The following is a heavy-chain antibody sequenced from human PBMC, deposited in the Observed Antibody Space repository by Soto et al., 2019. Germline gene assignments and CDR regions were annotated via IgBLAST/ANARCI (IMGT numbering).Heavy chain of an antibody. V-gene: IGHV1-2*04. CDR2: INPNSGGT. D-gene: IGHD2-15*01. J-gene: IGHJ5*02. CDR1: GYTFTGYY. CDR3: ARAGDGYCSGGSCYAYNWFDP. Sequence: GASVKVSCKASGYTFTGYYMHWVRQAPGQGLEWMGWINPNSGGTNYAQKFQGWVTMTRDTSISTAYMELSRLRSDDTAVYYCARAGDGYCSGGSCYAYNWFDPWGQGTLVTVSS.